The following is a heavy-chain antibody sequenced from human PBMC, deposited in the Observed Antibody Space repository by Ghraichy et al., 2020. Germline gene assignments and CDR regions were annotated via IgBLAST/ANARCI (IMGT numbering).Heavy chain of an antibody. J-gene: IGHJ3*01. CDR1: GFTFSSYW. CDR3: ARVKYSVGTFDL. Sequence: GGSLRLSCAASGFTFSSYWMSWVRQVPGKGLEWVANIKQDGSEKYYVDSVKVRFTISRDNAKNSLHLQMNSLRAEDTAVYYCARVKYSVGTFDLWGQGTMVTVSS. D-gene: IGHD5/OR15-5a*01. V-gene: IGHV3-7*04. CDR2: IKQDGSEK.